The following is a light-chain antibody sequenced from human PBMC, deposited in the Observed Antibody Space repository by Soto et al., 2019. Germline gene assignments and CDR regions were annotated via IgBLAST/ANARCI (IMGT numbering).Light chain of an antibody. CDR2: TSS. J-gene: IGKJ4*01. V-gene: IGKV1-39*01. CDR1: QSISGH. CDR3: QQSYNTPLT. Sequence: DIQMTQSPSSLSASVGDSVTITCRASQSISGHLNWYKQTPGKAPNLLISTSSILQSGVPSRFSGGGSGTDFTLTISSLQPEDFATYYCQQSYNTPLTFGGGTKVDI.